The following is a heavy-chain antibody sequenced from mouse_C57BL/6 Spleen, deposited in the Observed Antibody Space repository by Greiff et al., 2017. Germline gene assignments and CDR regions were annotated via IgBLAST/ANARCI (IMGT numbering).Heavy chain of an antibody. J-gene: IGHJ4*01. CDR3: ARNYYGSSFYAMDY. V-gene: IGHV14-3*01. D-gene: IGHD1-1*01. CDR2: IDPSDSYT. CDR1: GFNIKNTY. Sequence: VQLQQSVAELVRPGASVKLSCTASGFNIKNTYMHWVKQRPEQGLEWIGRIDPSDSYTNYNQKFKGKATLTVDTSSSTAYMQLSSLTSEDSAVYFCARNYYGSSFYAMDYWGQGTSVTVSS.